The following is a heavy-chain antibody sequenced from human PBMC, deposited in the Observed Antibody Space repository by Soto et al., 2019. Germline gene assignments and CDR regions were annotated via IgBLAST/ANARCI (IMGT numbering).Heavy chain of an antibody. CDR3: ARGVDTAMGGPHYYGMDV. V-gene: IGHV4-59*01. J-gene: IGHJ6*02. Sequence: SETLSLTCTVSGGSITYYYWNWIRQPPGKGLEWIGFIHYTGSTNYNPSLKSRVTISVDTSNNQFSLKLSSVTAADTAVYYCARGVDTAMGGPHYYGMDVWGQGTTVTVSS. D-gene: IGHD5-18*01. CDR2: IHYTGST. CDR1: GGSITYYY.